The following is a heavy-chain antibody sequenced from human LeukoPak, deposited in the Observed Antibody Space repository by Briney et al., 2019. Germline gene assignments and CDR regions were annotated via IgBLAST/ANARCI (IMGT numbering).Heavy chain of an antibody. CDR1: GFSFNTYA. J-gene: IGHJ5*02. CDR3: ARRLAR. CDR2: IGSSGGPI. Sequence: GGSLRLSCTASGFSFNTYAMNWVRQAPGKGLEWVSYIGSSGGPIYYADSVKGRFTSSRDNAKNSLFLQMDSLRDNDTAVYFCARRLARWGQGTLVTVSS. V-gene: IGHV3-48*02.